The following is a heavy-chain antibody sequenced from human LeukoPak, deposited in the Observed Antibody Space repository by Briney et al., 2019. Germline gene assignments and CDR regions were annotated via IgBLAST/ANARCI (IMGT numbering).Heavy chain of an antibody. CDR1: VGSFSGYY. CDR3: ASGTWELLDY. J-gene: IGHJ4*02. CDR2: IYYSGST. V-gene: IGHV4-59*01. Sequence: PSETLSLTCAVYVGSFSGYYWSWIRQTPGKGLEWIGYIYYSGSTNYNPSLKSRVTISVDTSKNQFSLKLSSVTAADTAVYYCASGTWELLDYWGQGTLVTVSS. D-gene: IGHD1-26*01.